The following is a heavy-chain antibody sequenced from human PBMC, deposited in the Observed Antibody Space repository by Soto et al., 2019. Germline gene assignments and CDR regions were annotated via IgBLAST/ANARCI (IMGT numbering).Heavy chain of an antibody. Sequence: SETPSLTCTVSGGSISSSSYYWGWIRQPPGKGLEWIGSIYYSGSTYYNPSLKSRVTISVDTSKSQFSLKLSSVTAADTAVYYCARQHSSGVNAFDIWGQGTMVTVSS. CDR1: GGSISSSSYY. J-gene: IGHJ3*02. CDR2: IYYSGST. CDR3: ARQHSSGVNAFDI. D-gene: IGHD3-10*01. V-gene: IGHV4-39*01.